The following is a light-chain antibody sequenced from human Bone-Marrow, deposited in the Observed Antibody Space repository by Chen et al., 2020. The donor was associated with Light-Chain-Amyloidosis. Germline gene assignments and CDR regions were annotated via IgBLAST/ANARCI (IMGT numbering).Light chain of an antibody. Sequence: DIQVTQSPSLLSASVRDRLTMTCRASLAINTYLAWYQQKPGRAPKLLIYGASTLQSGVPSRFSGSGSGTDFTLTISSLEPEDFAVYYCHQRNNWPFTFGPGTTVDIK. CDR3: HQRNNWPFT. V-gene: IGKV1-9*01. J-gene: IGKJ3*01. CDR1: LAINTY. CDR2: GAS.